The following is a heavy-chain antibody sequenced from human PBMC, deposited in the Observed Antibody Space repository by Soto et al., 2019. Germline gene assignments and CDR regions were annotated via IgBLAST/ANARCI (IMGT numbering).Heavy chain of an antibody. Sequence: EVQLLESGGGLVQPGGSLRLSCAASGFPFNAYAMTWFRQAPGKGLEWVSAFGGSGGNRYYADSVRGRFTISRDNSKDTVDLQMNSLRVEDTAVYYCARVASDYINSVDNWGQGILVTVSS. D-gene: IGHD4-4*01. J-gene: IGHJ4*02. CDR2: FGGSGGNR. V-gene: IGHV3-23*01. CDR1: GFPFNAYA. CDR3: ARVASDYINSVDN.